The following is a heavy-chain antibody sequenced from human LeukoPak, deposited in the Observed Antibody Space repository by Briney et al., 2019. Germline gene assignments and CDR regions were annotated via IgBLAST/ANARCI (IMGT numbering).Heavy chain of an antibody. J-gene: IGHJ6*03. Sequence: SQTLSLTCTVSGVSITSGGYSWNWIRQHPGKGLEWIGYIYYSGSTYYNPSLKSRVTMSLDKSKNQFSLKLSSVTAADTAVYYCARDRGGYGSYYYMDVWGKGTTVTVSS. CDR2: IYYSGST. V-gene: IGHV4-31*03. CDR3: ARDRGGYGSYYYMDV. CDR1: GVSITSGGYS. D-gene: IGHD4-17*01.